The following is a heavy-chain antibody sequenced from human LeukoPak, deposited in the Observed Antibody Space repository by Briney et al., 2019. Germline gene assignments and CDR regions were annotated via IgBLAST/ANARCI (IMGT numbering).Heavy chain of an antibody. Sequence: GGSLRLSCAASGFTFSSYSMNWVRQAPGKGLEWVSSISSSSSYIYYADSVKGRFTISRDNAKNSLYLQMNSLRAEDTAVYYCARDLGGSGTENYWGQGTPVTVSS. J-gene: IGHJ4*02. D-gene: IGHD3-10*01. CDR3: ARDLGGSGTENY. V-gene: IGHV3-21*01. CDR2: ISSSSSYI. CDR1: GFTFSSYS.